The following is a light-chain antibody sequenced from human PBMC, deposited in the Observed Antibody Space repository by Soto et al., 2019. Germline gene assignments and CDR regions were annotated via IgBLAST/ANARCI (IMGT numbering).Light chain of an antibody. Sequence: SVLTQPASVSGSPGQSITISCTGTSSDVGSYNLVSWYQQHPGKAPKLMIYEGSKRPSGVSNRFSGSKSGNTASLTISGLQAEDEADYYCYSYAGSSTYVFGNGTKVTVL. CDR2: EGS. CDR1: SSDVGSYNL. V-gene: IGLV2-23*01. CDR3: YSYAGSSTYV. J-gene: IGLJ1*01.